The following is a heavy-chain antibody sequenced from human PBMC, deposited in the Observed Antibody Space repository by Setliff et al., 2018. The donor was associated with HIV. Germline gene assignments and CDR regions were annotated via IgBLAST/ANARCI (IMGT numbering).Heavy chain of an antibody. J-gene: IGHJ4*02. CDR1: GVSTSIHY. CDR3: ASAPLYFYDGSGYLKY. V-gene: IGHV4-4*07. Sequence: SETLSLTCTVSGVSTSIHYWVWIRQPAGRGLEWIGRIHTSDTTRYNPSLQSRVAMSVDTSKNQFSLKLGSVTAADTAVYFCASAPLYFYDGSGYLKYWGQGSQVTVSS. CDR2: IHTSDTT. D-gene: IGHD3-22*01.